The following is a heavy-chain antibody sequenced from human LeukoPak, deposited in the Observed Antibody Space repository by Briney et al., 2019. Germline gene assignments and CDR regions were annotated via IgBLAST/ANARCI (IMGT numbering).Heavy chain of an antibody. D-gene: IGHD6-13*01. CDR1: GYTFTSFG. J-gene: IGHJ4*02. V-gene: IGHV1-18*01. Sequence: GASVKVSCKASGYTFTSFGINWVRQAPAQGLEWIGWISAYNGYTNYAQELQGRVTVTTDTSTSTAYMELGSLRSDDTAVYYCARVVIPLYSSSRFDYWGQGTLVTVSS. CDR2: ISAYNGYT. CDR3: ARVVIPLYSSSRFDY.